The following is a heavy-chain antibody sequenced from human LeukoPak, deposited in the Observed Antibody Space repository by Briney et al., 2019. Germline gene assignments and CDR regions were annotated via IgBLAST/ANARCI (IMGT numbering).Heavy chain of an antibody. CDR2: MNPNSGNT. J-gene: IGHJ6*03. Sequence: ASVKVSCKASGYTFTSYDINWVRQATGQGLEWMGWMNPNSGNTGYAQKFQGRVTMTRNTSISTAYMELSSLRSEDTAVYYCAREARSSYYYYYMDVWGKGTTVTVSS. CDR1: GYTFTSYD. D-gene: IGHD6-6*01. CDR3: AREARSSYYYYYMDV. V-gene: IGHV1-8*01.